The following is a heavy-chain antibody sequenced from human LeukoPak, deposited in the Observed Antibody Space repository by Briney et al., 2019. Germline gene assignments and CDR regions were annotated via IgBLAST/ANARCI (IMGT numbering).Heavy chain of an antibody. CDR3: ARGYSYDLYYFDY. CDR1: GFTFSSYW. J-gene: IGHJ4*02. CDR2: INSDGSST. V-gene: IGHV3-74*01. Sequence: GGSLRLSCAASGFTFSSYWMHWVRQAPGKGLVWVSRINSDGSSTSYADSVKGRFTISRDNAKNTLYLQMNSLRAEDTAVYYCARGYSYDLYYFDYWGQGTLVTVSS. D-gene: IGHD5-18*01.